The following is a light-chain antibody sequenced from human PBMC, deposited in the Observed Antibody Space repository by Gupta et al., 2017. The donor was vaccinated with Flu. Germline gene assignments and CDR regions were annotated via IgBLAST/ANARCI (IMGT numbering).Light chain of an antibody. CDR3: QQYHSQPPTWT. CDR2: GAS. CDR1: QSVSSSY. Sequence: EIVLTQSPGTLSLSPGERATLSCRASQSVSSSYLAWYQQKPGQAPRLLIYGASSRATGIPDRFSGSGSGTDFTLTISRREPEDFAVYYCQQYHSQPPTWTFGQGTKVEIK. J-gene: IGKJ1*01. V-gene: IGKV3-20*01.